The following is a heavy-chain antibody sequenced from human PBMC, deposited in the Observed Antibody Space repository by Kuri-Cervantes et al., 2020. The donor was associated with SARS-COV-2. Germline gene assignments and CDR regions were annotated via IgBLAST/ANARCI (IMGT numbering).Heavy chain of an antibody. CDR1: GFTFSTFW. D-gene: IGHD2-2*01. Sequence: GGSLRLSCAASGFTFSTFWMSWVRQAPGKGLEWVGRIDPSDSYTNYSPSFQGHVTIAADKSISTAYLQWSSLKASDTAMYYCARYCASTNCANYYGMDVWGQGTTVTVSS. CDR2: IDPSDSYT. V-gene: IGHV5-10-1*01. CDR3: ARYCASTNCANYYGMDV. J-gene: IGHJ6*02.